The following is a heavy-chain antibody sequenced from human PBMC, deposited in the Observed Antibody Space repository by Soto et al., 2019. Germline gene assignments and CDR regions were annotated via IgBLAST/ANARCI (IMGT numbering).Heavy chain of an antibody. Sequence: ASVKVSCKASGGTFSSYAISWVRQAPGQGLEWMGIINPSGGSTSYAQKFQGRVTMTRDTSTSTVYMELSSLRSEDTAVYYCARDPTTYTVTKYFDYWGQGTLVTVSS. D-gene: IGHD4-4*01. CDR1: GGTFSSYA. J-gene: IGHJ4*02. V-gene: IGHV1-46*01. CDR2: INPSGGST. CDR3: ARDPTTYTVTKYFDY.